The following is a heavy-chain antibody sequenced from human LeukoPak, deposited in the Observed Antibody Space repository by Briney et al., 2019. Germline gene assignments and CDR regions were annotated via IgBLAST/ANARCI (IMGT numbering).Heavy chain of an antibody. D-gene: IGHD1-1*01. Sequence: AGGSLRLSCAASGFTFSSYGMHWVRQAPGKGLEWVAVISYDGSNKYYADSVKGRFTISRDNSKNTLYLQMNSLRAEDTAVYYCARGRTKDLIRFDPWGQGTLVTVSS. J-gene: IGHJ5*02. CDR3: ARGRTKDLIRFDP. CDR1: GFTFSSYG. CDR2: ISYDGSNK. V-gene: IGHV3-30*03.